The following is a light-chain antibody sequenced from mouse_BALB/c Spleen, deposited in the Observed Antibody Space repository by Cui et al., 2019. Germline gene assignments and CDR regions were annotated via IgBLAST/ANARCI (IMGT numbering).Light chain of an antibody. CDR3: QQDYSYMYT. J-gene: IGKJ2*01. V-gene: IGKV6-32*01. CDR2: YAS. CDR1: QRVSND. Sequence: SIVMTQTPKFLLVSAGDRVIIICNDSQRVSNDVASYQQQPGRSPQRLIYYASNRYPGVPDRLTGSGYGTDFTFTISTVQAEELAVYYCQQDYSYMYTFGGGTKLEIK.